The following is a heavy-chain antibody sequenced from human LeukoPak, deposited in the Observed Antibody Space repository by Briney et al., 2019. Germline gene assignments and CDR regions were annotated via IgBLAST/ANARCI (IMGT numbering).Heavy chain of an antibody. CDR3: AKEPGLLWFGELAY. CDR2: ISGSGGST. D-gene: IGHD3-10*01. Sequence: PGGSLRLSCAASGFTFSGYAMTWVRQAPGKGLEWVSAISGSGGSTYYADSVKGRLTISRDHSKNALYLQMNSLRAEDTALYYCAKEPGLLWFGELAYWGQGTLVTVSS. J-gene: IGHJ4*02. CDR1: GFTFSGYA. V-gene: IGHV3-23*01.